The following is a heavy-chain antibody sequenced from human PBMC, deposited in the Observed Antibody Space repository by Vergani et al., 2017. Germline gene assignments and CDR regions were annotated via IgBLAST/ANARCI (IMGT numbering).Heavy chain of an antibody. J-gene: IGHJ4*02. Sequence: QVQLQESGPGLVKPSETLCLTCAVSGFSIDNGYYWDWIRQPLGKGVECIGSFSLTGLHQFNPSLKSRVTISVDTSNNHFSLRLNSLTAADTAVYYCARRSGSVXDIFSGTKYFFDFWGQGTLVTVSS. D-gene: IGHD3-9*01. CDR1: GFSIDNGYY. CDR3: ARRSGSVXDIFSGTKYFFDF. V-gene: IGHV4-38-2*01. CDR2: FSLTGLH.